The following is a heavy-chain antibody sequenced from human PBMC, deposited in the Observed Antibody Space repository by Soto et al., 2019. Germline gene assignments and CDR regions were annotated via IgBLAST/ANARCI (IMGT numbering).Heavy chain of an antibody. V-gene: IGHV4-31*03. D-gene: IGHD1-1*01. CDR3: ARVSRSPSGLDWNGPADY. Sequence: QVQLQESGPGLVKPSQTLSLTCTVSGCSISSGGYYWSWIRQHPGKGLEGIGYIYYSGSTYYNPSLKSGVTRSVDTYNTQYSLKLPYVAAADTAVYSGARVSRSPSGLDWNGPADYWGQGTMVTVSS. CDR1: GCSISSGGYY. J-gene: IGHJ4*02. CDR2: IYYSGST.